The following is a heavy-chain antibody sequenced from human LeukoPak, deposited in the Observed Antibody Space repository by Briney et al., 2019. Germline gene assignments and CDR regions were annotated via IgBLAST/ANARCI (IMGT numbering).Heavy chain of an antibody. Sequence: PGGSLRLSCAASGFTFSSYWMHWVRQAPGKGLVWVSRIKSDETGTSYADSVKGRFTISRDNAKNTLYLQMNSLRVEDTAVYYCARATLTGSSARPADYWGQGTLVTVSS. CDR1: GFTFSSYW. CDR2: IKSDETGT. D-gene: IGHD3-9*01. V-gene: IGHV3-74*01. CDR3: ARATLTGSSARPADY. J-gene: IGHJ4*02.